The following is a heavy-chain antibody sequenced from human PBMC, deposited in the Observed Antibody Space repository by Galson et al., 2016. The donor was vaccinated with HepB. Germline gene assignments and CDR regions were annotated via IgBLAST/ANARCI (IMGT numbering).Heavy chain of an antibody. CDR3: ATYFVGRGGSGY. J-gene: IGHJ4*02. V-gene: IGHV4-61*08. CDR1: DVSVNSEAYH. CDR2: TYPSRPS. D-gene: IGHD3-16*01. Sequence: ATLSLTCSVSDVSVNSEAYHWIWIRQPPGRGLEWLGHTYPSRPSSYNPSLKSRVTMSVDTSNNQFSLTLSPVTAADTAVYYCATYFVGRGGSGYWGTGALVTVSS.